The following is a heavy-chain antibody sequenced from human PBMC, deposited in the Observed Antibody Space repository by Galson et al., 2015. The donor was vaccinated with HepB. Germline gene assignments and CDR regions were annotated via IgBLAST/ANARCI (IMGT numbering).Heavy chain of an antibody. V-gene: IGHV3-33*01. J-gene: IGHJ4*02. CDR1: GFTFSSYG. Sequence: SLRLSCAASGFTFSSYGMHWVRQAAGKGLEWVAVIWYDGSNKYYADSVKGRFTISRDNSKNTLYLQMNSLRAEDTALYYCARNFSLYCSSRSCLEPCDYWGQGTLVTVSS. CDR2: IWYDGSNK. D-gene: IGHD2-2*01. CDR3: ARNFSLYCSSRSCLEPCDY.